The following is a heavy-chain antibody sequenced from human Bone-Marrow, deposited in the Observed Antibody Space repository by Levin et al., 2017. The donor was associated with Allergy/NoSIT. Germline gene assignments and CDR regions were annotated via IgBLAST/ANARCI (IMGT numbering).Heavy chain of an antibody. D-gene: IGHD1-14*01. CDR2: IRSQAYGGTI. CDR1: GFTFRDFA. CDR3: ARENRGGY. Sequence: GESLKISCTTSGFTFRDFAMVWFRQAPGRGLEWVGFIRSQAYGGTIDYAASVKGRFTISRDDSKSIAYLQMSSLKTEDTAVYYCARENRGGYWGQGTLVTVSS. J-gene: IGHJ4*02. V-gene: IGHV3-49*03.